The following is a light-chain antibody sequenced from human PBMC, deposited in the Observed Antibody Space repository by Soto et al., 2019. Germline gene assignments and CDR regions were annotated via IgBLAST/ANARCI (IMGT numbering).Light chain of an antibody. CDR3: QQYKSYWT. CDR2: KAS. V-gene: IGKV1-5*03. CDR1: QSISSW. J-gene: IGKJ1*01. Sequence: IQMTQSPSTLSASVGDRVTITCRASQSISSWVAWYQQKQGKATKLLIYKASSLESGVPSRFSGSGSGTDFTRTISSLQPDDFATYYCQQYKSYWTCGQGTKVEIK.